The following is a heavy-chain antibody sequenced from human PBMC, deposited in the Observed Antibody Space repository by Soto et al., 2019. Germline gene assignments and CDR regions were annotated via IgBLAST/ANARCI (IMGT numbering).Heavy chain of an antibody. D-gene: IGHD4-17*01. CDR1: GGSFSGYY. Sequence: QVQLQQWGAGLLKPSETLSLTCAVYGGSFSGYYWSWIRQPPGKGLEWIGEINHSGSTNYNPSLKSRVTISVDPSKNQFSLKLSSVTAADTAVYYCARNTVDYGGNSGGYFDLWGRGTLVTVSS. CDR3: ARNTVDYGGNSGGYFDL. V-gene: IGHV4-34*01. CDR2: INHSGST. J-gene: IGHJ2*01.